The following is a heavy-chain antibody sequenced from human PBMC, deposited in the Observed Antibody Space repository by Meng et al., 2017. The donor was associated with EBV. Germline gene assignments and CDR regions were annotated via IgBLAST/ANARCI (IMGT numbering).Heavy chain of an antibody. J-gene: IGHJ4*02. CDR1: GGPFRSDA. CDR2: LIPMSGAP. Sequence: QVQVEPSGAEVKRPGSSVKFSCKTSGGPFRSDAVSWVRQGPGQGLEWLGGLIPMSGAPHYAQKFQDRVTITADEYTRTHYMELSSLRSDDTAMYYCASESGRGFTPDFWGQGTLVTVFS. V-gene: IGHV1-69*01. CDR3: ASESGRGFTPDF. D-gene: IGHD3-10*01.